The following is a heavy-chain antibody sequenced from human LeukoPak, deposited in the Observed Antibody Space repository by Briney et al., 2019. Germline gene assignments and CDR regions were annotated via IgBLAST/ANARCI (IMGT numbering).Heavy chain of an antibody. CDR1: GFTFDDYA. Sequence: GGSLRLSCAASGFTFDDYAMHWVRQAPGKGLEWVSLISGDGGSTYYADSVKGRFTISRDNSKNSLYLQMNGLRTEDTALYYCAKESIPDTAREIYYFDYWGQGTLVTVSS. CDR3: AKESIPDTAREIYYFDY. D-gene: IGHD5-18*01. V-gene: IGHV3-43*02. CDR2: ISGDGGST. J-gene: IGHJ4*02.